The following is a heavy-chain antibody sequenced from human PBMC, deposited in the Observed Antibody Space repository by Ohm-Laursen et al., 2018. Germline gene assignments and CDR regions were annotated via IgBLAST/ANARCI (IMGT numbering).Heavy chain of an antibody. CDR2: ISSSSNVI. J-gene: IGHJ4*02. CDR1: GLTFSSYG. CDR3: AKTRYFSRGSCDFDY. V-gene: IGHV3-48*01. D-gene: IGHD2-15*01. Sequence: GSLRLSCTASGLTFSSYGMNWVRQAPGKGLEWVSYISSSSNVIHYTDSVKGRFTISRDNAKNSLYLQMNGLRAEDTAVYYCAKTRYFSRGSCDFDYWGQGTLVTVSS.